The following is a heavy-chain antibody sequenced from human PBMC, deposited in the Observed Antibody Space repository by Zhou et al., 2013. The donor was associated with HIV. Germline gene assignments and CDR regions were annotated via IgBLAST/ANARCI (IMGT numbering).Heavy chain of an antibody. V-gene: IGHV1-2*02. Sequence: QVQLVQSGAEVKKPGASVKVSCKASGYTFTSYDIAWVRQATGQGLEWMGWTNPNSGGSNFAQKFQGRVTMTRDTSISTAYMELSRLRSDDTAVYYCARGGGGTSVSGSSTYFDYWGQGTLVTVSS. CDR1: GYTFTSYD. D-gene: IGHD3-10*01. CDR3: ARGGGGTSVSGSSTYFDY. J-gene: IGHJ4*02. CDR2: TNPNSGGS.